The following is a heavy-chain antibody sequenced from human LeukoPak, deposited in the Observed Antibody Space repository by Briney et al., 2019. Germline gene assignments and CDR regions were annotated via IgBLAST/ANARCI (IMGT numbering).Heavy chain of an antibody. J-gene: IGHJ3*02. D-gene: IGHD5-18*01. Sequence: PGGSLRLSCAASGFTFSSYSMNWVRQAPGKGLEWVSYISSSSSSTIYYADSVKGRFTISRDNAKNSLYLQMNSLRDEDTAVYYCARDRSYGSNDAFDIWGQGTMVTVSS. CDR3: ARDRSYGSNDAFDI. CDR1: GFTFSSYS. CDR2: ISSSSSSTI. V-gene: IGHV3-48*02.